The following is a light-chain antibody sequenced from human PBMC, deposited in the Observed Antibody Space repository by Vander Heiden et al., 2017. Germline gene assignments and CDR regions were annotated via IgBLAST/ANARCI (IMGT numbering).Light chain of an antibody. Sequence: QPVLTQPPSVSAAPGQKVTIACSGSSSNIGNNYVSWYQQLPGTAPKLLVSDNNKRPSGIPELFSCSKSGTSAALGIAGPQTGDEADYYYGTWDSSLSAVFGGGTKLTVL. CDR3: GTWDSSLSAV. CDR1: SSNIGNNY. J-gene: IGLJ2*01. CDR2: DNN. V-gene: IGLV1-51*01.